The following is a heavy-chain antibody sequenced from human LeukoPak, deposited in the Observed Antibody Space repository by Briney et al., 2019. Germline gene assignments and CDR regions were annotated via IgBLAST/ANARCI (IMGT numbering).Heavy chain of an antibody. V-gene: IGHV4-39*01. J-gene: IGHJ4*02. Sequence: SETLSLTCSVFGGSISSSSYYWGWIRQPPGKGLEWIGSIYYSGSSYYHPSLKSRVTISVDTSKNQFSLKLTSVTAADTAVYYCARRDCTSTTCYAGSYYFDYWGQGTLVTVSS. D-gene: IGHD2-2*01. CDR2: IYYSGSS. CDR1: GGSISSSSYY. CDR3: ARRDCTSTTCYAGSYYFDY.